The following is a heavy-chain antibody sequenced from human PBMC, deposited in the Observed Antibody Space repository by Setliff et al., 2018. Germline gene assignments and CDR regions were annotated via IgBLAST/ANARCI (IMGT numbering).Heavy chain of an antibody. CDR3: AVNSGYDTSYARFDY. CDR2: IYSSGST. J-gene: IGHJ4*02. Sequence: LSLTCTVSGGSISSGDYYWSWIRQPPGKGLEWIGYIYSSGSTYSNPSLKSRVSISVDTSKNQFSLKLSSVTAADTAVYYCAVNSGYDTSYARFDYWGQGTLVTVSS. V-gene: IGHV4-30-4*08. D-gene: IGHD5-12*01. CDR1: GGSISSGDYY.